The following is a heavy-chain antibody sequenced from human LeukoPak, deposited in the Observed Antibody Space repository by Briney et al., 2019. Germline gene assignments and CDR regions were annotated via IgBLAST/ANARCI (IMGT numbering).Heavy chain of an antibody. D-gene: IGHD5-18*01. Sequence: SETLSLTCTVSGGSISSYYWGWIRLPPGKGLEWIGYIYYSGSTNYNPSLRSRVTISVDTSKNQFSLKLSSVTAADTAVYYCARTTEGGYTYNYFYYYYMDVWGKGTTVTISS. V-gene: IGHV4-59*01. CDR1: GGSISSYY. CDR2: IYYSGST. CDR3: ARTTEGGYTYNYFYYYYMDV. J-gene: IGHJ6*03.